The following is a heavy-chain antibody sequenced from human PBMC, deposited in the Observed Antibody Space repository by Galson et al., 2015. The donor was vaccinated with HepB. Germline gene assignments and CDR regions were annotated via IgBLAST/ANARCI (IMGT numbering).Heavy chain of an antibody. D-gene: IGHD2-2*02. CDR3: ARLGNGGVVPAAITIWFDP. CDR2: IYYSGST. J-gene: IGHJ5*02. Sequence: SETLSLTCTVSGGSISSSSYYWGWIRQPPGKGLEWIGSIYYSGSTYYNPSLKSRVTISVDTSKNQFSLKPSSVTAADTAVYYCARLGNGGVVPAAITIWFDPWGQGTLVTVSS. V-gene: IGHV4-39*01. CDR1: GGSISSSSYY.